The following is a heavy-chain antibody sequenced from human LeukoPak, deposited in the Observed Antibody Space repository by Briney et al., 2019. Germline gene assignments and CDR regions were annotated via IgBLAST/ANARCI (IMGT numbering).Heavy chain of an antibody. J-gene: IGHJ4*02. Sequence: GASVKVSCNASGYTFTSYGISWVRQAPGQGLEWMGWISAYNGNTNYAQKLQGRVTMTTATSKTTAYMELRSLRSDDTAAYDYAGTSTPGGYFFDYWGQGTLVNVSS. V-gene: IGHV1-18*01. CDR2: ISAYNGNT. D-gene: IGHD3-10*01. CDR3: AGTSTPGGYFFDY. CDR1: GYTFTSYG.